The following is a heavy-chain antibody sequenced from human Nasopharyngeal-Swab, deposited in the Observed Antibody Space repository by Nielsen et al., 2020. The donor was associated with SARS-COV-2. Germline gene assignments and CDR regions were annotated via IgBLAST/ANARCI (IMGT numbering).Heavy chain of an antibody. CDR2: INEDGSST. CDR3: AREPSIAARPDGDY. J-gene: IGHJ4*02. CDR1: GFTFSSYW. D-gene: IGHD6-6*01. Sequence: GGSLRLSCAASGFTFSSYWMHWVRQAPGKGLVWVSRINEDGSSTSYADSLKGRFTISRDNAKNTLYLQMNSLSAEDTAVYYCAREPSIAARPDGDYWGQGTLVTVSS. V-gene: IGHV3-74*01.